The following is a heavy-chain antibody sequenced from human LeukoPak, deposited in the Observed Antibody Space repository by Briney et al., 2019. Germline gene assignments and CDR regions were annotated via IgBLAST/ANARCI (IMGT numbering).Heavy chain of an antibody. J-gene: IGHJ4*02. Sequence: SETLSLTCTVSVGSISNYYWTWIRQPPGKGLEWIGYINYRGNTNYNPSLKDRVSMSVDMSKNQFSLKLRSVTAAATAVYFCAREGYSSGWNDCWGQGTLVTVSS. V-gene: IGHV4-59*01. CDR1: VGSISNYY. CDR3: AREGYSSGWNDC. CDR2: INYRGNT. D-gene: IGHD6-19*01.